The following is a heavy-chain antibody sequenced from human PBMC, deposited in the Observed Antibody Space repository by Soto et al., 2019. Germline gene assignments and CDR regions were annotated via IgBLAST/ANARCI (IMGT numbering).Heavy chain of an antibody. CDR2: IVVDSNTA. CDR1: GSTFNNFA. D-gene: IGHD1-26*01. Sequence: QVVLLQSGAEVKEPGSSVRVSCQVSGSTFNNFAFSWVLQAPGHGPEWMGGIVVDSNTAEYSQRFQDRVIITADTSTDTRDIEFGSLTFEDTGVYYCARAIKRWEVNYNFDFWGQGSLVNVS. V-gene: IGHV1-69*06. J-gene: IGHJ4*02. CDR3: ARAIKRWEVNYNFDF.